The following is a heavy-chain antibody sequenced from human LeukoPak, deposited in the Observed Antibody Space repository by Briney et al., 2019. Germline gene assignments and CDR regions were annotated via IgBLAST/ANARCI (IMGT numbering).Heavy chain of an antibody. J-gene: IGHJ4*02. D-gene: IGHD3-22*01. V-gene: IGHV1-2*02. CDR2: INPNSGGT. CDR3: ARDYADYYDSSGYYYAGYDY. CDR1: GYTFTGYY. Sequence: GASVKVSCKASGYTFTGYYMHWVRQAPGQGLEWMGWINPNSGGTNYAQKFQGRVTMTRDTSISTAYMELSRLRSDDTAVYYCARDYADYYDSSGYYYAGYDYWSQGTLVTVSS.